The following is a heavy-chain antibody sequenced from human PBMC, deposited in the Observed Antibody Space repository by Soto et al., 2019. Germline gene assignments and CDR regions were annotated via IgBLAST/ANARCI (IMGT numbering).Heavy chain of an antibody. V-gene: IGHV1-3*01. CDR2: INAGNGNT. Sequence: SVKVSCKASGGTFSSYAISWVRQAPGQGLEWMRWINAGNGNTKYSQKFQGRVTITRDTSASTAYMELSSLRSEDTAVYYCAREIAYGRDAFDIWGQGTMVTVSS. D-gene: IGHD4-17*01. J-gene: IGHJ3*02. CDR1: GGTFSSYA. CDR3: AREIAYGRDAFDI.